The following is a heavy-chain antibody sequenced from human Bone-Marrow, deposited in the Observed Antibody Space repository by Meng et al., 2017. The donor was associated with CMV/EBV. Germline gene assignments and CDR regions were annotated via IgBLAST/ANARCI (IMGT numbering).Heavy chain of an antibody. Sequence: ASVKVSCKTSGYTFTGHGINWVRQAPGQGLEWMGWINPNSGGTNYAQKFQGRVTMTRDTSISTAYMELSRLRSDDTAVYYCARLPGIAVAATLADYYFDYWAQGTLATVSS. CDR1: GYTFTGHG. CDR2: INPNSGGT. J-gene: IGHJ4*02. CDR3: ARLPGIAVAATLADYYFDY. D-gene: IGHD6-19*01. V-gene: IGHV1-2*02.